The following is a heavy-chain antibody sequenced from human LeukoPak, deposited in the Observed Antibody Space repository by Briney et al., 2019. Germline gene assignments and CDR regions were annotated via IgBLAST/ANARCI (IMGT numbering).Heavy chain of an antibody. J-gene: IGHJ4*02. Sequence: SVKVSCKASGFTFTSSAVQWVRQARGQRLEWIGWIVVGSGNTNYAQKFQERVTITRDMSTSTAYMELSSLRSEDTAVYYCAACRYNWNGSDYWGQGTLVTVSS. CDR2: IVVGSGNT. CDR3: AACRYNWNGSDY. CDR1: GFTFTSSA. D-gene: IGHD1-1*01. V-gene: IGHV1-58*01.